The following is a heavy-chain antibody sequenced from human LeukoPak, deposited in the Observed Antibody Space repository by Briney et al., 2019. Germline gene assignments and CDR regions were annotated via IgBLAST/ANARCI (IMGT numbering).Heavy chain of an antibody. J-gene: IGHJ5*02. Sequence: SETLSLTCAVYGESFSGYYWSWIRQPPGKGLEWIGEINHSGSTNYNPSLKSRVTISVDTSKNQFSLKLSSVTAADTAVYYCARGMGYYCSSTSCYKINWFDPWGQGTLVTVSS. CDR3: ARGMGYYCSSTSCYKINWFDP. CDR2: INHSGST. V-gene: IGHV4-34*01. D-gene: IGHD2-2*01. CDR1: GESFSGYY.